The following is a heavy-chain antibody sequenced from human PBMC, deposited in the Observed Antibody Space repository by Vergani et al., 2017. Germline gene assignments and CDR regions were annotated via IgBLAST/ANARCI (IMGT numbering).Heavy chain of an antibody. CDR3: ARTYGSGSSGHIDY. J-gene: IGHJ4*02. D-gene: IGHD3-10*01. CDR1: GFTFDDYG. V-gene: IGHV3-20*04. CDR2: INWNGGST. Sequence: LVESGGGLVQPGGSLRLSCAASGFTFDDYGMSWVRQAPGKGLEWVSGINWNGGSTGYADSVKGRFTISRDNAKNSLYLQMNSLRAEDTALYYCARTYGSGSSGHIDYWGQGTLVTVSS.